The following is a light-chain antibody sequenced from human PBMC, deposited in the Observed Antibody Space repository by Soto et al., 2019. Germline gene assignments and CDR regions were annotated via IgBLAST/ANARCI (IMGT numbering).Light chain of an antibody. V-gene: IGLV2-14*03. J-gene: IGLJ2*01. CDR3: SSFLSIRTLVL. CDR1: SGDVGDNSY. Sequence: QSALTQPASASGSPGQSITISCTGTSGDVGDNSYVSWYQQHLGKAPKLLIYDVTNRPSGVSIRFSGSQSGNTASLTISGLQAGDEGEYYCSSFLSIRTLVLFGGGTKLTV. CDR2: DVT.